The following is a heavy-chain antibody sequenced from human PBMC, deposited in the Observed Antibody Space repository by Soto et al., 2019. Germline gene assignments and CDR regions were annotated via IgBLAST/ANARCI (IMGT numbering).Heavy chain of an antibody. CDR2: ISLYSDGT. V-gene: IGHV1-18*01. D-gene: IGHD2-2*01. J-gene: IGHJ5*02. Sequence: ASVKVSCKTSGYTFSNYGITWVRQAPGQPLEWLGWISLYSDGTNYAQKFQGRVSMTTDTSTTTAYMELRSLSSHDTAVYYWARVVPGAEAWFGPWGQGTLVTVSS. CDR1: GYTFSNYG. CDR3: ARVVPGAEAWFGP.